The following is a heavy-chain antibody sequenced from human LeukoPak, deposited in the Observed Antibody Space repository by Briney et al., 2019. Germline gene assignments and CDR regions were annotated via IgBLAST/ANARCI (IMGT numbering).Heavy chain of an antibody. CDR3: AKDRDYSNSYYFDY. Sequence: AGGSLRLSCGASGFTFSNYGMHWVRQAPGKGLEWVAFIRYDGSNKYYADSVKGRFTISRDNSKNTLYLQMNSLRAEDTAVYYCAKDRDYSNSYYFDYWGQGTLVTVSS. V-gene: IGHV3-30*02. J-gene: IGHJ4*02. D-gene: IGHD4-11*01. CDR2: IRYDGSNK. CDR1: GFTFSNYG.